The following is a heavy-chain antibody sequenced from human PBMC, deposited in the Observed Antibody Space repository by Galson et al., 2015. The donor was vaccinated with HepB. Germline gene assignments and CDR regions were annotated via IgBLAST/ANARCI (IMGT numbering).Heavy chain of an antibody. CDR2: INPNSGGT. Sequence: SVKVSCKASGYTFTGYYMHWVRQAPGQGLEWMGWINPNSGGTNYARNFKGRVTMTRDTSISTAYMELSRLRSDDTAIYYCARDLGDGYLYFDFWGQGTLVTVSS. V-gene: IGHV1-2*02. J-gene: IGHJ4*02. D-gene: IGHD5-24*01. CDR3: ARDLGDGYLYFDF. CDR1: GYTFTGYY.